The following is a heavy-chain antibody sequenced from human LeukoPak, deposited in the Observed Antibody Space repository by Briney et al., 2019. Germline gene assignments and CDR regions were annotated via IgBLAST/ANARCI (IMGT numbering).Heavy chain of an antibody. V-gene: IGHV4-34*01. Sequence: SETLSLTCAVYGGSFSGYYWSWIRQPPGKGLEWIGSNSGSTYYNPSLKSRVTISVDTSKNQFSLKLSSVTAADTAVYYCARTYYDSSGYYPDYWGQGTLVTVSS. D-gene: IGHD3-22*01. CDR3: ARTYYDSSGYYPDY. J-gene: IGHJ4*02. CDR1: GGSFSGYY. CDR2: NSGST.